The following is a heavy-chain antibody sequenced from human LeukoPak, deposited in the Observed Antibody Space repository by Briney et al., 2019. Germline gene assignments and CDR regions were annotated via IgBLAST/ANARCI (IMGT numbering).Heavy chain of an antibody. V-gene: IGHV6-1*01. CDR2: TYYRSKWYY. CDR3: ARDLGDSSGWSDAFDI. CDR1: GDSVSSNSAA. D-gene: IGHD6-19*01. Sequence: QTLSLTCAISGDSVSSNSAAWNWIRQSPSRVLEWLGRTYYRSKWYYDYAVSVKSRITINPDTSKNQFSLQLNSVTPEDTAVYYCARDLGDSSGWSDAFDIWGQGTMVTVSS. J-gene: IGHJ3*02.